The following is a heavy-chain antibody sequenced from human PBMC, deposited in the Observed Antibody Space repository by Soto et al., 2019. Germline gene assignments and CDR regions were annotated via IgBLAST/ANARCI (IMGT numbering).Heavy chain of an antibody. CDR2: LGGSGVSK. Sequence: EVQLLESGGGLVQPGGALRLSCVASGFTFSTYAMSWVRQAPGKGPEWVSVLGGSGVSKYYADSVQGRFTISRDNSKNTLYLQMNSLRAEDTAFYYCARLRCSGSSCSWFVDHGGQGSLVTVSS. CDR1: GFTFSTYA. D-gene: IGHD4-17*01. V-gene: IGHV3-23*01. J-gene: IGHJ4*02. CDR3: ARLRCSGSSCSWFVDH.